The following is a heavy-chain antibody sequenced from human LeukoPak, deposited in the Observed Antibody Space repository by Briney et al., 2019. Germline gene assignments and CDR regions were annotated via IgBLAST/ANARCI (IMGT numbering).Heavy chain of an antibody. Sequence: PSETLSLTCTVSGGSISSYYWSWIRQPAGKRLEWIGRIYTSGSTNYNPSLKSRVTMSVDTSKKQFSLKLSSVTAADTAVYYCAREPASGWFDPWGQGTLVTVSS. CDR3: AREPASGWFDP. D-gene: IGHD7-27*01. J-gene: IGHJ5*02. V-gene: IGHV4-4*07. CDR2: IYTSGST. CDR1: GGSISSYY.